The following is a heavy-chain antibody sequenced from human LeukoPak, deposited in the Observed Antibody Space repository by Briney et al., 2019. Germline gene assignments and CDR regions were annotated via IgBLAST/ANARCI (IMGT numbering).Heavy chain of an antibody. CDR3: ATSSRVIIPFDY. CDR2: FDPEDGET. D-gene: IGHD3-3*01. CDR1: GYTLTELS. J-gene: IGHJ4*02. Sequence: ASVKVSCAVSGYTLTELSMHWVRQAPGKGLEWMGGFDPEDGETIYAQKFQGRVTMTEDTSTDTAYMELSSLRSEDTDVYYCATSSRVIIPFDYWGQGTLVTVSS. V-gene: IGHV1-24*01.